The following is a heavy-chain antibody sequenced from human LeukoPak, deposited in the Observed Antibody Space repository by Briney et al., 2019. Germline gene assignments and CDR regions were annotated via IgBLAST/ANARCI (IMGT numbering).Heavy chain of an antibody. J-gene: IGHJ4*02. V-gene: IGHV3-30-3*01. CDR1: GFSFSTYA. CDR2: ISYDGSNK. CDR3: ARDKEGYFDY. Sequence: GGSLRLSCAASGFSFSTYAMTWVRQAPGKGLEWVAVISYDGSNKYYADSVKGRFTISRDNSKNTLYLQMNSLRAEDTAVYYCARDKEGYFDYWGQGTLVTLSS.